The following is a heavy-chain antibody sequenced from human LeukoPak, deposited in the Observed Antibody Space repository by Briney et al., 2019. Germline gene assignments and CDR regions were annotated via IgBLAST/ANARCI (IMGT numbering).Heavy chain of an antibody. J-gene: IGHJ3*02. Sequence: ASVKVSCKASGYTFTSYYMHWVRQAPGQGLEWMGIINPSGGSTSYAQKFQGRVTMTRDMSTSTVYMELSSLRSDDTAVYYCARDNGWELLVDAFDIWGQGTMVTVSS. CDR3: ARDNGWELLVDAFDI. V-gene: IGHV1-46*01. D-gene: IGHD1-26*01. CDR1: GYTFTSYY. CDR2: INPSGGST.